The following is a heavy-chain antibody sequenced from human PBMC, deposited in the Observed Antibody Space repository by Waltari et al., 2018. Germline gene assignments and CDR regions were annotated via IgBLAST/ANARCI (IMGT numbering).Heavy chain of an antibody. CDR2: INPISGGT. CDR1: GYTFTGYY. J-gene: IGHJ4*02. Sequence: QVQLVQSGAEVKKPGASVKVSCKASGYTFTGYYMHWVRQAPGQGLEWMVRINPISGGTNYAQKFQGRVTMTRDTSKNQFSLKLSSVTAADTAVYYCARPRVGDHFDYWGQGTLVTVSS. CDR3: ARPRVGDHFDY. D-gene: IGHD1-26*01. V-gene: IGHV1-2*06.